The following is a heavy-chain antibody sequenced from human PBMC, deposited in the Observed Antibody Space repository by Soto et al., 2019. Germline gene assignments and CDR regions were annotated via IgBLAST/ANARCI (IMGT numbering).Heavy chain of an antibody. J-gene: IGHJ2*01. CDR2: ISYDGSNK. D-gene: IGHD6-6*01. CDR1: GFTFSSYG. V-gene: IGHV3-30*18. Sequence: QVQLVESGGGVVQPGRSLRLSCAASGFTFSSYGMHWVRQAPGKGLEWVAVISYDGSNKYYADSVKGRFTISRDNSKNTLYLQMNSLRAEDTAVYYCENGGSSSTRGNWYFDLWGRGTLVTVSS. CDR3: ENGGSSSTRGNWYFDL.